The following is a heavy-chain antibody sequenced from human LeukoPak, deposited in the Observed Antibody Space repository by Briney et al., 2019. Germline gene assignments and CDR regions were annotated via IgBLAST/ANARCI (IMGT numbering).Heavy chain of an antibody. CDR1: GFTFSSYG. J-gene: IGHJ4*02. V-gene: IGHV3-30*03. CDR3: ASSPSFDY. CDR2: ISYDGSNK. Sequence: GRSLRLSCAASGFTFSSYGMHWVRQAPGKGLEWVAVISYDGSNKYYADSVKGRFTISRDNSKNTLYLQMNSLRAEDTAVYYCASSPSFDYWGQGTLVTVSS.